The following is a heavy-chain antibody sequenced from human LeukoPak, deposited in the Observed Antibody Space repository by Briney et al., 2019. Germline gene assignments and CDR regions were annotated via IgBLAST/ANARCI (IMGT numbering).Heavy chain of an antibody. CDR2: ISYDGSNK. D-gene: IGHD6-19*01. V-gene: IGHV3-30-3*01. CDR3: VPVAGPFDY. Sequence: GGSLRLSCAASGFTFSSYAMHWVRQAPGKGLEWVAVISYDGSNKYYADSVKGRFTISRDNAKNSLYLQMNSLRAEDTAVYYCVPVAGPFDYWGQGTLVTVSS. CDR1: GFTFSSYA. J-gene: IGHJ4*02.